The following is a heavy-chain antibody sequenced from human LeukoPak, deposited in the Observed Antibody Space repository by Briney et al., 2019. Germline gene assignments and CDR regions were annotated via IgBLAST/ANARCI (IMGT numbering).Heavy chain of an antibody. J-gene: IGHJ3*02. CDR3: ARRPDYYDSRNAFDI. V-gene: IGHV5-51*01. Sequence: GESLKISCKGSGYSFTSYWIGWVRQMPGKGLEWMGIIYPGDSDTRYSPSFQGQVTISADKSLSTAYLQWSSLKASDTAMYYCARRPDYYDSRNAFDIWRQGTMVTVSS. D-gene: IGHD3-22*01. CDR2: IYPGDSDT. CDR1: GYSFTSYW.